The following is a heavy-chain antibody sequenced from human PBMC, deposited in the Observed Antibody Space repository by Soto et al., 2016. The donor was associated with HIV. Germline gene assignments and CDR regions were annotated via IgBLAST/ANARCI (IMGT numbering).Heavy chain of an antibody. CDR2: IYSGGST. Sequence: EVQLVETGGGLIQPGGSLRLSCAASGFTVSSNYMSWVRQAPGKGLEWVSVIYSGGSTYYADSVKGRFTISRDNSKNTLYLQMNSLRAEDTAVYCCARGGIAAAGKFVSGWYSDYYFDYWGQGTLVTVSS. CDR3: ARGGIAAAGKFVSGWYSDYYFDY. CDR1: GFTVSSNY. J-gene: IGHJ4*02. V-gene: IGHV3-53*02. D-gene: IGHD6-13*01.